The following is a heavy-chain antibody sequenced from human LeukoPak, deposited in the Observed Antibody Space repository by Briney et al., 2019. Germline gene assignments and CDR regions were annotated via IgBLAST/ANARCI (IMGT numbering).Heavy chain of an antibody. Sequence: GGALRLSCTASGFTFVAYATSWVRQAPGKGRGWVGFIIIKAYGGTTEYAASVKRIFTISRDYSKSLAYLQMNRLKTEEAADYYCTRCGITIFGVVNYAFDFWGQGTMVTVSS. V-gene: IGHV3-49*04. CDR2: IIIKAYGGTT. CDR3: TRCGITIFGVVNYAFDF. D-gene: IGHD3-3*01. J-gene: IGHJ3*01. CDR1: GFTFVAYA.